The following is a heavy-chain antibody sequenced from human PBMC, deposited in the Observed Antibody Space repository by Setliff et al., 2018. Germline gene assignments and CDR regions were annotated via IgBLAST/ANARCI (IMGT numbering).Heavy chain of an antibody. CDR3: AKNGFGVVALGANNWFDP. V-gene: IGHV3-48*03. CDR2: ISSSGITI. Sequence: GGSLRLSCAASGFTFSSYEMNWVRQAPGKGLEWVSYISSSGITIYYADSVKGRFTISRDNAKNSLYLQMNSLRAEDTAVYYCAKNGFGVVALGANNWFDPWGQGTLVTVSS. CDR1: GFTFSSYE. D-gene: IGHD3-10*01. J-gene: IGHJ5*02.